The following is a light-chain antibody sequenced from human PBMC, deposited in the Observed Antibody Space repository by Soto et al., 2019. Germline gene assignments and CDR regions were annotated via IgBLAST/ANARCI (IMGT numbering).Light chain of an antibody. Sequence: DIQMTQSPSTLSASVGDRVTITCRASQTINSWLAWYQQKPGKAPKVLIFDASSLKTGVPSRFSGSGSGTEFTLTISNLQPDDFATYYCQHLRTYPFSFGQGTKLDIK. CDR3: QHLRTYPFS. CDR2: DAS. J-gene: IGKJ2*03. V-gene: IGKV1-5*01. CDR1: QTINSW.